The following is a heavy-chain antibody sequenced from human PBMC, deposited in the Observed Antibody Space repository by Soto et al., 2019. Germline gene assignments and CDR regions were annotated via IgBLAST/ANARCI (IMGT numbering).Heavy chain of an antibody. J-gene: IGHJ4*02. CDR1: GFAFNNYG. D-gene: IGHD2-2*01. Sequence: GGSLRLSCTVSGFAFNNYGINWVRQAPGPGLEWVSSISKSDYTYYSDSVKGRFTISRDNAKNSVSLQMNTLRVEDTAVYYCAREDSIIIPAVSDFWGQGTLVTVS. CDR3: AREDSIIIPAVSDF. CDR2: ISKSDYT. V-gene: IGHV3-21*01.